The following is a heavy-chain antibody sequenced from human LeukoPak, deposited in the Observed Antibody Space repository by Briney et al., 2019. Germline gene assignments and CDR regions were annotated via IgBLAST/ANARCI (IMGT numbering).Heavy chain of an antibody. CDR2: INWNGGST. CDR3: ARGELRFLEWLSDFDY. J-gene: IGHJ4*02. CDR1: GFTFDDYG. V-gene: IGHV3-20*01. D-gene: IGHD3-3*01. Sequence: PGGSLRLSCAASGFTFDDYGMSWVRQAPGKGLEWVSGINWNGGSTGYADSVKGRFTISRDNAKNSLYLQMNSLRAEDTALYHCARGELRFLEWLSDFDYWGQGTLVTVSS.